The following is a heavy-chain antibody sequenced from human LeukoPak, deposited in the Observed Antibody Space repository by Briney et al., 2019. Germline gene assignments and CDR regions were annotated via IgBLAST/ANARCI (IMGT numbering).Heavy chain of an antibody. J-gene: IGHJ4*02. CDR3: ARHDDVPVIRHGFDH. V-gene: IGHV4-39*01. CDR1: GGSISSSSYY. CDR2: IYYSGST. D-gene: IGHD2-2*01. Sequence: TSETLSLTCTVSGGSISSSSYYWGWIRQPPGKGLEWIGSIYYSGSTFYNPSLKSRVTKSVDTSKNHFSLKVSSVTAADTAVYYCARHDDVPVIRHGFDHWGQGTLVTVSS.